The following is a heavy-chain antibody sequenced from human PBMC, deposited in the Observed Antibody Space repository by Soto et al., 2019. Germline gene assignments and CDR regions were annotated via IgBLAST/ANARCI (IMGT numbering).Heavy chain of an antibody. CDR3: ARHSYSSGWYPFDY. Sequence: QLQLQESGPGLVKPSETLSLTCTVSGGSISSSSYYWGWIRQPPGKGLEWIGSIYYSGSTYYNPSLKSRVTISVDTSKNQLSLKLSSVTAADTAVYYCARHSYSSGWYPFDYWGQGTLVTVSS. CDR2: IYYSGST. CDR1: GGSISSSSYY. D-gene: IGHD6-19*01. V-gene: IGHV4-39*01. J-gene: IGHJ4*02.